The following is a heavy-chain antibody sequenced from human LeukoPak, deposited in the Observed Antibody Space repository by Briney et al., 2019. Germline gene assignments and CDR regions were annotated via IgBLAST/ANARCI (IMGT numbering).Heavy chain of an antibody. Sequence: GGSLRLSCAASGFTFSSYGMHWVRQAPGKGLEWVAFIRYDGSNKYYADSVKGRFTISRDNSKNTLYLQMNSLRAEDTAVYYCAKVLVAGTVESFDYWGQGTLVTVSS. CDR2: IRYDGSNK. CDR1: GFTFSSYG. J-gene: IGHJ4*02. CDR3: AKVLVAGTVESFDY. V-gene: IGHV3-30*02. D-gene: IGHD6-19*01.